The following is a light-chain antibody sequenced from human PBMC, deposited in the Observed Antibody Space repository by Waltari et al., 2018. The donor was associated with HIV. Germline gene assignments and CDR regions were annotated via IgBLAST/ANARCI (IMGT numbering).Light chain of an antibody. V-gene: IGKV3-11*01. J-gene: IGKJ4*01. Sequence: EIVLAQSPDTLSLSPGERATLSCRAAQSISNYLAWYQHKPGQPPRLRIYDASKRATGIPARFSGSGSETDFTLTISSLEPEDFAIYYCQQRSKTFGGGTKVEMK. CDR1: QSISNY. CDR2: DAS. CDR3: QQRSKT.